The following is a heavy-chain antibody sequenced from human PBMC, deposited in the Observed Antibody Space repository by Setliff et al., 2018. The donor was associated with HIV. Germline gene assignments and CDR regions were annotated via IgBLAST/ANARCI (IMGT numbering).Heavy chain of an antibody. J-gene: IGHJ4*02. CDR1: GASIDSGFHY. D-gene: IGHD2-8*01. CDR3: ARDGRMAREYYFDY. V-gene: IGHV4-39*07. CDR2: LYSTWST. Sequence: PSETLSLTCTVSGASIDSGFHYWGWIRQSPGKGLEWIASLYSTWSTYYNPSLKSRVTISVDTSKNQFSLKLSSVTAADTAVYYCARDGRMAREYYFDYWGQGTLVTVSS.